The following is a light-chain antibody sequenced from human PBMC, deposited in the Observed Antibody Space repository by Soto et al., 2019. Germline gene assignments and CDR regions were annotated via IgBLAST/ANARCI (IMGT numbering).Light chain of an antibody. Sequence: QSALTQPASVSGSPGQSIAISCTGTSSDVGSYNLVSWYQHHPGKAPKLMIYEVTKRPSGVSDRFFASKSGNTASLTISGLQAEGEADYFCCSYAGGSTPWVFGGGTQLTVL. CDR3: CSYAGGSTPWV. J-gene: IGLJ3*02. V-gene: IGLV2-23*02. CDR1: SSDVGSYNL. CDR2: EVT.